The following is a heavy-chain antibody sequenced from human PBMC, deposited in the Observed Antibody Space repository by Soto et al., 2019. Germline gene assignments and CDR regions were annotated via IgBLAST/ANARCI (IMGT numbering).Heavy chain of an antibody. CDR1: GFTFSSYA. J-gene: IGHJ4*02. Sequence: GGSLRLSCAASGFTFSSYAMSWVRQAPGKGLEWVSAISGSGGSTYYADSVKGRFTISRDNSKNTLYLQMNNLRAEDTAVYYCAKDWGKNQVSDYWGQGTLVTVSS. D-gene: IGHD3-16*01. CDR2: ISGSGGST. V-gene: IGHV3-23*01. CDR3: AKDWGKNQVSDY.